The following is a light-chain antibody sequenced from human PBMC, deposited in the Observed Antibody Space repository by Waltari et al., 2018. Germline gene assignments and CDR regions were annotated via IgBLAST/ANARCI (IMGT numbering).Light chain of an antibody. V-gene: IGLV7-46*01. Sequence: QVVVTQEPSLTVSPGGTVTLTCGSSTGAVTSGQFPYWFLQKPGQAPRARVYDTSNKHSGTSPRCSGSLLCGKAARTLAGAQPEDEAEYYCSVSYSGHVIFGGGTKLTVL. J-gene: IGLJ2*01. CDR2: DTS. CDR1: TGAVTSGQF. CDR3: SVSYSGHVI.